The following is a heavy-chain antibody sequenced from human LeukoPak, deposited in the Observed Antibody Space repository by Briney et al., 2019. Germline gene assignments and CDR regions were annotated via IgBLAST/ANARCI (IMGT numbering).Heavy chain of an antibody. CDR3: ARAGGIPGSALDFDY. D-gene: IGHD3-10*01. V-gene: IGHV4-59*11. CDR2: TSYRGST. J-gene: IGHJ4*02. Sequence: SETLSLTCTVSGGSISSHYWSWIRQPLGKGLEWIGYTSYRGSTNYNPSLKSRVTISVDASKNQFSLRLSSVTAADTALYYCARAGGIPGSALDFDYWGQGTLVTVSS. CDR1: GGSISSHY.